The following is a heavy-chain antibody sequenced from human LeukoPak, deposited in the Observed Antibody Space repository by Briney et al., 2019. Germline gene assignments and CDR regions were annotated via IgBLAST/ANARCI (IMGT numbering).Heavy chain of an antibody. Sequence: GGSLRLSCAASGFTVSSNYMSWVRQAPGKGLEWVANIKQDGSVKYYVDSVKGRLTISRDNAKNSLYLQMNSLRAEDTAVYYCARLILWSGDAFDIWGQGKMVTVSS. CDR3: ARLILWSGDAFDI. CDR2: IKQDGSVK. V-gene: IGHV3-7*01. D-gene: IGHD3-3*01. CDR1: GFTVSSNY. J-gene: IGHJ3*02.